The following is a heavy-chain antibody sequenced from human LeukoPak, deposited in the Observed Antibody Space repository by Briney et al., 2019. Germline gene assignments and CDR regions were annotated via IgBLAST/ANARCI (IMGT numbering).Heavy chain of an antibody. CDR3: TLGSSGHNWFDP. CDR2: INPSGGST. D-gene: IGHD6-19*01. CDR1: GYTFTSYY. J-gene: IGHJ5*02. V-gene: IGHV1-46*01. Sequence: ASVKVSCKASGYTFTSYYMHWVRQAPGRGLEWMGIINPSGGSTSYAQKFQGRVTMTRDTSTSTVYMELSSLRSEDTAVYYCTLGSSGHNWFDPWGQGTLVTVSS.